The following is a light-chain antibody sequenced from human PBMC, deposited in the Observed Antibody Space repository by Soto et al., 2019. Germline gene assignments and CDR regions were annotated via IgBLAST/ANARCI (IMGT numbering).Light chain of an antibody. CDR3: QQHYSAPALT. J-gene: IGKJ4*01. Sequence: DIVLTQSPDSLAVSLGERSTINCKSSQSVLYTSSNKNSLAWYQQKPGQPPKLLIYWASTRESGVPDRFSGGGSGTDVTLTISSLQAEDVAVYYCQQHYSAPALTFGGGTKVEIK. CDR1: QSVLYTSSNKNS. V-gene: IGKV4-1*01. CDR2: WAS.